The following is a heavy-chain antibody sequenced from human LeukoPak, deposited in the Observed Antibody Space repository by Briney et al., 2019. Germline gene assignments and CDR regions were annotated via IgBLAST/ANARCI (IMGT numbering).Heavy chain of an antibody. Sequence: GESLKISCKGSGYSFASYWIGWVRLMPGQGLEWMGIIYPGDSDTKYSPSFQGRVTISADKSINTAYLQWSSLKASDAAIYYCARQDGSAYYYFDYWGQGTLVPSPQ. CDR2: IYPGDSDT. CDR1: GYSFASYW. D-gene: IGHD6-19*01. J-gene: IGHJ4*02. V-gene: IGHV5-51*01. CDR3: ARQDGSAYYYFDY.